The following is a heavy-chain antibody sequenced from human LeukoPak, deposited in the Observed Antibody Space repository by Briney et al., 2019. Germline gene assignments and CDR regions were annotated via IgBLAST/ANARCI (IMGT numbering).Heavy chain of an antibody. J-gene: IGHJ4*02. V-gene: IGHV3-23*01. D-gene: IGHD3-22*01. Sequence: GGFLRLSCAASGFTFSSYAMSWVRQAPGKGLEWVSAISGSGGSTYYADSVKGRFTISRDNSKNTLYLQMNSLRAEDTAVYYCAKVPPRGYYDSSGYQGDYFDYWGQGTLVTVSS. CDR1: GFTFSSYA. CDR2: ISGSGGST. CDR3: AKVPPRGYYDSSGYQGDYFDY.